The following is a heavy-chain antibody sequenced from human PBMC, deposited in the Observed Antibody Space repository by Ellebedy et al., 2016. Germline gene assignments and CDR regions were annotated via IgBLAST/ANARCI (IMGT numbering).Heavy chain of an antibody. V-gene: IGHV3-7*01. CDR3: GSGGGFLVDH. D-gene: IGHD2-15*01. Sequence: GESLKISCATSGFIFSDHYLDWIRQAPGQGLEWVANIKQDGSAKFYVDSVKGRFTISRGNSKNSLYLQMNTLRVEDTGVYYCGSGGGFLVDHWGQGTQVIVSS. J-gene: IGHJ4*02. CDR1: GFIFSDHY. CDR2: IKQDGSAK.